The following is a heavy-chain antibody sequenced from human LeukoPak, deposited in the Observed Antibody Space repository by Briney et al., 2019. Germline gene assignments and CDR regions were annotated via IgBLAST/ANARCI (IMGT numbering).Heavy chain of an antibody. V-gene: IGHV3-23*01. J-gene: IGHJ4*02. D-gene: IGHD7-27*01. CDR3: ATSLGPLTEY. CDR1: GFTFSSYA. CDR2: ISGSGGST. Sequence: GGSLRLSCAASGFTFSSYAMSWVRQAPGKGLEWVSAISGSGGSTYYADSVKGRFTISRDNAKNTLYLQMNSLKGEDTAVYYCATSLGPLTEYWGQGTLVTVSS.